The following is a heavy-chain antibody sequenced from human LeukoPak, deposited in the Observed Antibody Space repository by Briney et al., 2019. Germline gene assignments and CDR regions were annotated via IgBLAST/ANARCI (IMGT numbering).Heavy chain of an antibody. CDR2: ISWNSGSI. D-gene: IGHD3-16*01. V-gene: IGHV3-9*01. CDR1: GFTFDDYA. J-gene: IGHJ4*02. Sequence: PGRSLRLSCAASGFTFDDYAMHWVRQAPGKGLDWVSGISWNSGSIGYADSVNGRFTISRDNSKNTLYLQMNSLRAEDTAVYYCAGDTPPGGDYYFDYWGQGTLVIVSS. CDR3: AGDTPPGGDYYFDY.